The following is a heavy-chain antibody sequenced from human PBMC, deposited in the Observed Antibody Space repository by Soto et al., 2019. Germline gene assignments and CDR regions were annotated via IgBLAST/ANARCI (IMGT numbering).Heavy chain of an antibody. Sequence: SVQVSCKASGGTFSSYAISWLRQPRGQGLEWMGGIIPIFGTANYAQKFQGRVTITADESTSTAYMELSSLRSEDTAVYYCAGRRAYYYDSSGWYFDYWGQGTLVTVSS. CDR2: IIPIFGTA. CDR3: AGRRAYYYDSSGWYFDY. D-gene: IGHD3-22*01. J-gene: IGHJ4*02. V-gene: IGHV1-69*13. CDR1: GGTFSSYA.